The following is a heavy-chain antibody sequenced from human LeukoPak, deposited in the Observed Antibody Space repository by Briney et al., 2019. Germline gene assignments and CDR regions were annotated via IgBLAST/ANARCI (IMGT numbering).Heavy chain of an antibody. D-gene: IGHD4-17*01. CDR1: GFTLSSYA. CDR3: AKDPGDYGDYELPFEFPCH. CDR2: ISGSGGST. J-gene: IGHJ4*02. Sequence: GGSLRLSCAASGFTLSSYAMSWVRQAPGKGLEWVSAISGSGGSTYYADSVKGRFTISRDNSKNTLYLQMNSLRAEDTAVYYCAKDPGDYGDYELPFEFPCHWGQGTLVTVSS. V-gene: IGHV3-23*01.